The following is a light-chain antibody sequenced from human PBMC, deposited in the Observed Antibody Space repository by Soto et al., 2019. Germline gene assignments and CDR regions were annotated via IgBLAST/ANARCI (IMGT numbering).Light chain of an antibody. CDR1: QSISSSY. CDR3: HQYGSSRFT. Sequence: EIVLTQSPGTLSLSPGERATLSCRASQSISSSYLAWYQQKPGQAPRLLVYGASSRATGIPDRFSGSGSGTDFTLTISRLEPEDFAVYYCHQYGSSRFTFGRGTKVDI. J-gene: IGKJ3*01. V-gene: IGKV3-20*01. CDR2: GAS.